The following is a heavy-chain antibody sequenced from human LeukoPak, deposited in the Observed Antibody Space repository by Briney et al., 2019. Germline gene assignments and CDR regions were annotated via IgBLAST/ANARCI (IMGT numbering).Heavy chain of an antibody. CDR2: ISYDVGKK. V-gene: IGHV3-30*03. CDR1: GFTFSSYG. J-gene: IGHJ3*02. D-gene: IGHD3-10*01. Sequence: PGGSLRLSWAAPGFTFSSYGRHWVRKAPGKGLEWGAVISYDVGKKYYADSVKGRFTISRDNAKNSLYLQMNSLRAEDTAVYYCARDGELLWFGEDAFDIWGQGTMVTVSS. CDR3: ARDGELLWFGEDAFDI.